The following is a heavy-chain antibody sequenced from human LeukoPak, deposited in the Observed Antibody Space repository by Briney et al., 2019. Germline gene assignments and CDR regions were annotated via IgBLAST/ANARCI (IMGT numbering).Heavy chain of an antibody. CDR1: GGSINSYY. Sequence: SETLSLTCTVSGGSINSYYWGWIRQPAGKGLEWIGRIYTTGTTSYNPSLKSRVTISVDTSKNQFYLKLTSVTAADTAMYYCARAGYTISHYSLDYWGQGSLVTVSS. J-gene: IGHJ4*02. V-gene: IGHV4-4*07. CDR3: ARAGYTISHYSLDY. CDR2: IYTTGTT. D-gene: IGHD1-26*01.